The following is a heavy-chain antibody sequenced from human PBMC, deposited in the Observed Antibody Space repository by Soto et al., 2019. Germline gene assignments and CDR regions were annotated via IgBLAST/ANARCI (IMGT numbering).Heavy chain of an antibody. CDR3: TTSVVYCSGGSCYSDDAFDI. D-gene: IGHD2-15*01. J-gene: IGHJ3*02. Sequence: EVQLVASGGGLVKPGGSLRLSCAASGFTFSNACMGWVRRAPGKGLGWFGGLKSKTDGGTQDYAAPVKGRFTSSRDDSKNTLYLQMNSLKTEDTAMYYCTTSVVYCSGGSCYSDDAFDIWCQGTMVTVSS. CDR1: GFTFSNAC. V-gene: IGHV3-15*01. CDR2: LKSKTDGGTQ.